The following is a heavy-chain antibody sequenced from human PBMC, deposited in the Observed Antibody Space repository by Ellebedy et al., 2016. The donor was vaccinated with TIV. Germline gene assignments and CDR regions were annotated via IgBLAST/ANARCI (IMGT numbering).Heavy chain of an antibody. CDR2: FYYSGNS. Sequence: SETLSLTCTVSGDSITHSSYYWAWIRQPPGKGLEWIGNFYYSGNSFYNPSLKSRVTISVDTSKMQFSLKLNSVTAADTAVYYCARGDSDILTGDTSTGDFDSWGQGTLVTVSS. CDR3: ARGDSDILTGDTSTGDFDS. D-gene: IGHD3-9*01. J-gene: IGHJ4*02. CDR1: GDSITHSSYY. V-gene: IGHV4-39*07.